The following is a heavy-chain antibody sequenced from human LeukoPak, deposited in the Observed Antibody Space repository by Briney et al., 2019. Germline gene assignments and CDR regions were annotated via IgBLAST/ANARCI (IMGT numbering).Heavy chain of an antibody. V-gene: IGHV3-30*01. D-gene: IGHD3-10*01. J-gene: IGHJ6*03. CDR3: ARGGIPTGPYYYFYYMDV. CDR2: TSYEGNNK. CDR1: GFTFSRNV. Sequence: GGSLRLSCAASGFTFSRNVMHWVRQAPGKGLEWVALTSYEGNNKFYADSVKGRFTISRDNSRNTLYLQMNSLRGEDAAVYSCARGGIPTGPYYYFYYMDVWGKGTAVTVSS.